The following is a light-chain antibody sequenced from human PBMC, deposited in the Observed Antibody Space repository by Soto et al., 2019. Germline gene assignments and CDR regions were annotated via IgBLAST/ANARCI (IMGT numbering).Light chain of an antibody. V-gene: IGKV3-20*01. CDR2: GAS. CDR1: QTVTSR. Sequence: EIVLAQSPATLCSSPGERATVSCRASQTVTSRLAWYQHKPGQAPRLLIYGASTRATGIPDRFSGSGSGTDFTLTISRLEPEDFAVYYCQQYGNWPRTFGQGTKVDI. CDR3: QQYGNWPRT. J-gene: IGKJ1*01.